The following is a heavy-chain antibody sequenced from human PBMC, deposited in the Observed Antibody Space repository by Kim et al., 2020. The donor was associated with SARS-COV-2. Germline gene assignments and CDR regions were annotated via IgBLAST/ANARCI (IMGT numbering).Heavy chain of an antibody. J-gene: IGHJ6*02. CDR1: GFTFSSYG. V-gene: IGHV3-30*18. D-gene: IGHD5-12*01. CDR2: ISYDGSNK. CDR3: AKDRVVATMYYYYGMDV. Sequence: GGSLRLSCAASGFTFSSYGMHWVRQAPGKGLEWVAVISYDGSNKYYADSVKGRFTISRDNSKNTLYLQMNSLRAEDTAVYYCAKDRVVATMYYYYGMDVWGQGTTVTVSS.